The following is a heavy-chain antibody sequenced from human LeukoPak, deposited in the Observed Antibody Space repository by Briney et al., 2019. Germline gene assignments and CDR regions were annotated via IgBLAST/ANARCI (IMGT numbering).Heavy chain of an antibody. CDR2: ISGTTATI. CDR3: AKRLGDPRAFDY. Sequence: GGSLRLSCAASGFTFSSYAMSWVRQAPGKGLEWVSGISGTTATIHYADAVKGRFTISRDNSKNMLYLQMNSLRAEDTAVYYCAKRLGDPRAFDYWGQGTLVTVSS. J-gene: IGHJ4*02. D-gene: IGHD2-21*02. V-gene: IGHV3-23*01. CDR1: GFTFSSYA.